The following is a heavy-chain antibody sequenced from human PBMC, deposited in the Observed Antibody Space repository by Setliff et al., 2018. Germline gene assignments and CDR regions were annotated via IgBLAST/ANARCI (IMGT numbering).Heavy chain of an antibody. CDR1: GYTFTSYG. J-gene: IGHJ6*04. V-gene: IGHV1-18*01. CDR2: ISAYNGNT. Sequence: ASVKVSCKASGYTFTSYGISWVRQAPGQGLEWMGWISAYNGNTNYAQKLQGRVTMTTDTSTSTAYMELRSLRSDDTAVYYCARVGSSSWLHPDVYYYYGMDVWGKGTTVT. D-gene: IGHD6-13*01. CDR3: ARVGSSSWLHPDVYYYYGMDV.